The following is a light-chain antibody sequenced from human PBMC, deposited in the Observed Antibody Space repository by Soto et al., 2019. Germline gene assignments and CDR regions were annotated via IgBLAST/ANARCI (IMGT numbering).Light chain of an antibody. V-gene: IGLV2-23*01. CDR3: CSYAPSRTLL. CDR1: SSDVGTYNL. J-gene: IGLJ2*01. Sequence: QSALTQPASVSGSPGESITISCTGTSSDVGTYNLVTWYQQHPARVPKLILYEGNKRPSGVSSRFSASKSGNTASLTISGLQAEEEDDYFCCSYAPSRTLLFGGGTKLTVL. CDR2: EGN.